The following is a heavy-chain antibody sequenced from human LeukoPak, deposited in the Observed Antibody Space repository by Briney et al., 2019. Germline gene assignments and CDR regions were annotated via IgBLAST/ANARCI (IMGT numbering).Heavy chain of an antibody. V-gene: IGHV3-48*03. CDR2: ISSSGSAI. CDR3: ARDQVGAHDYGDYYGMDV. J-gene: IGHJ6*02. Sequence: HTGGSLRFSCAASGFTFSSYEMNWVRQTPGKGLEWASYISSSGSAIYYADSVKGRFTISRDNAKNSLYLQMNSLRAEDTAVYYCARDQVGAHDYGDYYGMDVWGQGTTVTVSS. CDR1: GFTFSSYE. D-gene: IGHD4-17*01.